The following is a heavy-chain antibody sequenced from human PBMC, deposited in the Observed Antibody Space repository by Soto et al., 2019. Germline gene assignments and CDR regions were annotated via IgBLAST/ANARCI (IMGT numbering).Heavy chain of an antibody. V-gene: IGHV1-2*04. CDR2: INPNSGGT. Sequence: ASVKVSSKASGYTFTGYYMHWVRQAPGQGLEWMGWINPNSGGTNYAQKFQGWVTMTRDTSISTAYMELSRLRSDDTAVYYCARGAIFGVVTYFDYWGQGTLVTVSS. CDR1: GYTFTGYY. D-gene: IGHD3-3*01. CDR3: ARGAIFGVVTYFDY. J-gene: IGHJ4*02.